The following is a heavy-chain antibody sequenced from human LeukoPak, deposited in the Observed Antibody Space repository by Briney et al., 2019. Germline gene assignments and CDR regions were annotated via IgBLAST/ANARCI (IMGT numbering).Heavy chain of an antibody. Sequence: GGSLRLSCAASGFTFSRYWMSWVRQAPGKGLEWVANIKQDGSVKYYVDSLKGRVTISRDNAKNSLYLQLNTLRAEDTALYYCARIGYSSSSLDYWGQGTLVTVSS. CDR1: GFTFSRYW. J-gene: IGHJ4*02. CDR2: IKQDGSVK. D-gene: IGHD6-13*01. CDR3: ARIGYSSSSLDY. V-gene: IGHV3-7*01.